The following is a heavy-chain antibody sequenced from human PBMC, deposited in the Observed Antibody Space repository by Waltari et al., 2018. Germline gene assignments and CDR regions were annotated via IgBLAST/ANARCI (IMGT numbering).Heavy chain of an antibody. J-gene: IGHJ4*02. CDR1: GFPVSSHY. D-gene: IGHD6-19*01. Sequence: EVQLVETGGGLIQPGGSLRLSCAASGFPVSSHYMSWVRQAPGKGLQWVSVIYSGGSTYYADSVKGRFTISRDNSKNTLYLQMNSLRAEDTAVYYCARVERGSGWFFDYWGQGTLVTVSS. CDR2: IYSGGST. V-gene: IGHV3-53*02. CDR3: ARVERGSGWFFDY.